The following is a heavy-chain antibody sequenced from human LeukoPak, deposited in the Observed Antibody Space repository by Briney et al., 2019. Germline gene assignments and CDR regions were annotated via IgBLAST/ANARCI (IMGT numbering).Heavy chain of an antibody. CDR2: IYYSGST. CDR3: ARVVRGVWFDP. Sequence: SETLSLTCTVSGGSISSSSYYWGWIRQPPGKGLEWIGSIYYSGSTYYNPSLKSRVTISVDTSKNQFSLKLSSATAADTAVYYCARVVRGVWFDPWGQGTLVTVSS. V-gene: IGHV4-39*07. J-gene: IGHJ5*02. D-gene: IGHD3-10*01. CDR1: GGSISSSSYY.